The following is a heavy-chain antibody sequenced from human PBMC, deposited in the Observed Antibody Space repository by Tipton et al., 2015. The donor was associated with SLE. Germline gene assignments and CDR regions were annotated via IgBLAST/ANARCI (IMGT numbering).Heavy chain of an antibody. CDR2: ISYDGSNK. D-gene: IGHD3-10*01. CDR1: GFTFSSYA. J-gene: IGHJ3*02. Sequence: SLRLSCAASGFTFSSYAMHWVRQAPGKGLEWVAVISYDGSNKYYADSVKGRFTISRDNSKNTLYLQMNSLRAEDTAVYYCARPVTMLEAFDIWGQGTMVTVSS. CDR3: ARPVTMLEAFDI. V-gene: IGHV3-30-3*01.